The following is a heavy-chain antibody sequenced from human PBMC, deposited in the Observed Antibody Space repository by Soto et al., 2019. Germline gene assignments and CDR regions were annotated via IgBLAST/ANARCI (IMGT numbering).Heavy chain of an antibody. CDR1: GFTFSSYG. Sequence: QVQLVESGGGVVQPGRSLRLSCAASGFTFSSYGMHWVRQAPGKGLEWVAVISYDGSNKYYADSVKGRLTISRDNSKNTLYLQKNSLRAEDTAVYYCAALWFGESRPFDYWGQGTLVTVSS. CDR2: ISYDGSNK. CDR3: AALWFGESRPFDY. J-gene: IGHJ4*02. V-gene: IGHV3-30*03. D-gene: IGHD3-10*01.